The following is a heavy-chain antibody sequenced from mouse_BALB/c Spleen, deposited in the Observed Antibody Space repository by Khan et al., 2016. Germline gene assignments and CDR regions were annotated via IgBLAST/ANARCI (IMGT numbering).Heavy chain of an antibody. V-gene: IGHV3-8*02. CDR3: ARDGSSPFAY. D-gene: IGHD1-1*01. CDR1: GDSITSGY. J-gene: IGHJ3*01. CDR2: ISYSGST. Sequence: EVELVESGPSLVKPSQTLSLTCSVTGDSITSGYWNWIRKFPGNKLEYMGYISYSGSTYYNPSLKSRISITRDTSKNQYYLQLNSVTTEDTATYYCARDGSSPFAYWGQGTLVTVSA.